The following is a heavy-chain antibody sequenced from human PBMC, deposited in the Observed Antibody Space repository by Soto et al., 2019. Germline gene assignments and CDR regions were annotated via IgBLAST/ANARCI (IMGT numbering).Heavy chain of an antibody. J-gene: IGHJ3*02. D-gene: IGHD2-15*01. CDR2: ITADGGT. V-gene: IGHV3-23*01. CDR3: APHVSCSGGSCQYDAFAI. CDR1: EFTVSGHA. Sequence: EVQVLESGGGLVQPGGSLRLSCEGSEFTVSGHAMTWIRQAPGKGPEWVSTITADGGTYYAASVKGRFAMSRDTSENTLYLQMNSLGAEDPAAYYCAPHVSCSGGSCQYDAFAIRGQGTMVTVSS.